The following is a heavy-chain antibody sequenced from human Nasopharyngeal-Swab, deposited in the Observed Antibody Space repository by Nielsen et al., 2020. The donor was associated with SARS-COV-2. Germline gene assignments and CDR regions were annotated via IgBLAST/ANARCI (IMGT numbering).Heavy chain of an antibody. CDR2: IYYSGST. V-gene: IGHV4-30-4*01. Sequence: RQAPGKGLEWTGYIYYSGSTYYNPSLKSRVTISVDTSKNQFSLKLSSVTAADTAVYYCARAVGVDYYDSSGYYPPSWFDPWGQGTLVTVSS. CDR3: ARAVGVDYYDSSGYYPPSWFDP. J-gene: IGHJ5*02. D-gene: IGHD3-22*01.